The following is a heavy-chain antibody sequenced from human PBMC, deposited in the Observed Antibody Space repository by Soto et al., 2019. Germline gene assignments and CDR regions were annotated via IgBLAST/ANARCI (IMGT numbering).Heavy chain of an antibody. CDR2: VYHSGST. V-gene: IGHV4-30-2*01. CDR3: ARVPISWESSGYYYYGTLDI. J-gene: IGHJ3*02. D-gene: IGHD3-22*01. Sequence: WTWLRQAPGKGLEWIGYVYHSGSTYYNPSLKSRVTISLDRSNNQFSLKLSSVTAADTAVYYCARVPISWESSGYYYYGTLDIWGQGALVTVSS.